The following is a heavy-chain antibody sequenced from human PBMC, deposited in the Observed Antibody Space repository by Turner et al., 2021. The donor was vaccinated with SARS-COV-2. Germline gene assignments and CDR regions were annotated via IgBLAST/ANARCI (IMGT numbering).Heavy chain of an antibody. CDR2: SNPGDGKK. J-gene: IGHJ4*02. CDR1: GYTLCSYF. CDR3: ARAIRVGTTSDY. Sequence: QVQLVQSGAEVRQPVASVKVSCTGSGYTLCSYFLHWGRQAPGQGLKWLGRSNPGDGKKMFAQKSQGRITMTTETYTSTVNMEMGSPRSDDTAVYYRARAIRVGTTSDYWGQGTLVIVSS. D-gene: IGHD1-7*01. V-gene: IGHV1-46*01.